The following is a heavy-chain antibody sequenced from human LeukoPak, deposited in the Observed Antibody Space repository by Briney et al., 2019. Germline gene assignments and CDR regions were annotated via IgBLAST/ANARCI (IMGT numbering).Heavy chain of an antibody. CDR3: APWGANPY. J-gene: IGHJ4*02. V-gene: IGHV3-48*04. CDR1: GFTLSKYS. D-gene: IGHD3-16*01. Sequence: PGGSLRLSCAASGFTLSKYSLNWVRQAPGKGLEWVSYINSGSTTIYYAPSVRGRFTIFRDNAKNSLYLQMNSLRAEDTAVYYCAPWGANPYWGQGTLVTVSS. CDR2: INSGSTTI.